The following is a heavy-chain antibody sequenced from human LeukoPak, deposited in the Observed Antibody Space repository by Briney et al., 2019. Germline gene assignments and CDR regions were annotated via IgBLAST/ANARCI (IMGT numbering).Heavy chain of an antibody. CDR2: INHSGST. CDR1: GASISSYY. Sequence: PSETLSLTCTVSGASISSYYWTWIRQPPGKGLEWIGEINHSGSTNYNPSLKSRVTISVDTSKNQFSLKLSSVTAADTAVYYCARERNYYYMDVWGKGTTVTISS. J-gene: IGHJ6*03. V-gene: IGHV4-34*01. CDR3: ARERNYYYMDV.